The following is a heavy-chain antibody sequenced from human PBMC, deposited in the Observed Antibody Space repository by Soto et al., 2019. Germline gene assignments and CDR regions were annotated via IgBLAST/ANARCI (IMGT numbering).Heavy chain of an antibody. CDR3: ARVGISSSDAFDI. J-gene: IGHJ3*02. D-gene: IGHD6-6*01. CDR1: GGSISSGGYY. V-gene: IGHV4-31*03. CDR2: IYHSGNT. Sequence: PSETLSLTCSVSGGSISSGGYYWSWIRQLPGKDLEWIGYIYHSGNTYYNSSLKSRLTISVDTSKNQFSLKLTSVTAADTAVYYCARVGISSSDAFDIWGQGTMVTFSS.